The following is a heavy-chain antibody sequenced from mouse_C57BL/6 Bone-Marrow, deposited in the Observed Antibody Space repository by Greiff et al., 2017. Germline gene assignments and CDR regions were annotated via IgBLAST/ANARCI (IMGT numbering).Heavy chain of an antibody. CDR1: GYTFTSYW. CDR3: ARRDYCLDY. V-gene: IGHV1-59*01. D-gene: IGHD1-1*01. Sequence: QVQLKQPGAELVRPGTSVKLSCKASGYTFTSYWMHWVKQRPGQGLEWIGVIDPSDSYTNYNQKFKGKATLTVDTSSSTAYMQLSSLTSEDAAVYYCARRDYCLDYWGQGTTLTVSS. J-gene: IGHJ2*01. CDR2: IDPSDSYT.